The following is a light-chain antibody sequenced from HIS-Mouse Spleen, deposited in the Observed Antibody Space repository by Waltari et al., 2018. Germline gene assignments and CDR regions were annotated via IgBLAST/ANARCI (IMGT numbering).Light chain of an antibody. J-gene: IGKJ1*01. V-gene: IGKV1-27*01. CDR2: AAS. CDR1: QGISNY. CDR3: QKYNSAPLA. Sequence: DIPIPQSPSSLSASVGDRVTITCRASQGISNYLAWYQQKPGKIPMLLIYAASTVQSGVPSRFSGSGSGTDFTLTISSLQPEDVATYYCQKYNSAPLAFGQGTKVEIK.